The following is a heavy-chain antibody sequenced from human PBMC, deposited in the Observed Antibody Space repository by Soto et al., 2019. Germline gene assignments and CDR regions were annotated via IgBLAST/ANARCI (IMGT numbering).Heavy chain of an antibody. J-gene: IGHJ6*02. CDR1: GYTFTSYY. CDR2: INPSGGST. V-gene: IGHV1-46*01. D-gene: IGHD3-3*01. Sequence: VASVKVSCKAPGYTFTSYYMHWVRQAPGQGLEWMGIINPSGGSTSYAQKFQGRVTMTRDTSTSTVYMELSSLRSEDTAVYYCAREYYDFWSGYDRVYYYYGMDVWGQGTTVTVSS. CDR3: AREYYDFWSGYDRVYYYYGMDV.